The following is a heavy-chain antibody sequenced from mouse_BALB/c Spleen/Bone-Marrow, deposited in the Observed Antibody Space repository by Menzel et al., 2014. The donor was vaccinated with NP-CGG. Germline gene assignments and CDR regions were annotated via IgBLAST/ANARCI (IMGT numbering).Heavy chain of an antibody. CDR1: GFTFSDYY. V-gene: IGHV5-12*02. CDR3: ARHAEVRRDAMDY. CDR2: ISSGGGST. Sequence: EVQLVESGGGLVQPGGSLKLSCATSGFTFSDYYMYWVRQTPEKRLEWVAYISSGGGSTYYPDTVKGRFTISRDNAKNTLYLQMSRLKSEDTAMYYCARHAEVRRDAMDYWGQGTSVTVSS. D-gene: IGHD2-14*01. J-gene: IGHJ4*01.